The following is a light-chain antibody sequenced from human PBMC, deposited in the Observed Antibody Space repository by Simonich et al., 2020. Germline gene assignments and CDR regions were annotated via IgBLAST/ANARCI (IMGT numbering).Light chain of an antibody. Sequence: EIVLTQSPATLSLSPGERATLSCRASQSVSSYLAWYQQKPGQAPRLLNYDASNRATVIPARFSGSGSGTDFTLTISSLEPEDFAVYYCQQRSNWPPITFGQGTRLEIK. V-gene: IGKV3-11*01. CDR1: QSVSSY. CDR2: DAS. J-gene: IGKJ5*01. CDR3: QQRSNWPPIT.